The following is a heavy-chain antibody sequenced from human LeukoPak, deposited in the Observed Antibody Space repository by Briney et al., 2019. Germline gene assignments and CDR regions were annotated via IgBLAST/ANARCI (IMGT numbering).Heavy chain of an antibody. CDR3: ATSLRFFEYFSNLLDY. CDR2: MNPNSGNT. Sequence: VASVKVSCKASGYTFTSYDINWVRQATGQGLEWMGWMNPNSGNTGYAQKFQGRVTMTRNTSISTAYMELSSLRSEDTAVYYCATSLRFFEYFSNLLDYWGQGTLVTVSS. CDR1: GYTFTSYD. V-gene: IGHV1-8*01. J-gene: IGHJ4*02. D-gene: IGHD3-3*01.